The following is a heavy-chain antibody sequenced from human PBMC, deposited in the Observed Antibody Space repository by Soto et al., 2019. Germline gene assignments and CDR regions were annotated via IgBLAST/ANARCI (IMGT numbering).Heavy chain of an antibody. Sequence: GGSLRLSCAASGFTFSTYWMSWVRQAPGKGLEWVANIKEDGSKKYYVDSVKGRFTISRDNARNSLFLQMNSLRVEDTAIYYCARGGYSSFANWGQGNLVTVSS. CDR3: ARGGYSSFAN. J-gene: IGHJ4*02. D-gene: IGHD5-12*01. CDR2: IKEDGSKK. CDR1: GFTFSTYW. V-gene: IGHV3-7*01.